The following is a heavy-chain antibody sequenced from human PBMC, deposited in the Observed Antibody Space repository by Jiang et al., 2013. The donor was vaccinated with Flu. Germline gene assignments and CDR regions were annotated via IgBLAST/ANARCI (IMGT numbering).Heavy chain of an antibody. CDR3: AKGFEYYDFWSGYTGYYYYGMDV. J-gene: IGHJ6*02. CDR2: ISGSGGST. CDR1: GFTFSSYA. Sequence: VQLLESGGGLVQPGGSLRLSCAASGFTFSSYAMSWVRQAPGKGLEWVSAISGSGGSTYYADSVKGRFTISRDNSKNTLYLQMNSLRAEDTAVYYCAKGFEYYDFWSGYTGYYYYGMDVWGQGTTVTVSS. D-gene: IGHD3-3*01. V-gene: IGHV3-23*01.